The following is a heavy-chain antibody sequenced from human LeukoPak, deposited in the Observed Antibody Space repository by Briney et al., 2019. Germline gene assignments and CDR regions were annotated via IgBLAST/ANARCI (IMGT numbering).Heavy chain of an antibody. V-gene: IGHV3-21*01. CDR2: ISSSGTYI. D-gene: IGHD4-23*01. J-gene: IGHJ4*02. Sequence: GGSLRLSCAASGFTFSSNSMNWVRQAPGKGLEWVSFISSSGTYIYYADSMKGRFTISRDNAKNSLYLQMNSLRAEDTALYYCARNGGNSDFDYWGQGTLVTVSS. CDR1: GFTFSSNS. CDR3: ARNGGNSDFDY.